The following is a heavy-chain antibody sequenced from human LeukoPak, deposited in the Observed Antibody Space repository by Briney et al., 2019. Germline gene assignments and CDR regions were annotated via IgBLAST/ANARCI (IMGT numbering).Heavy chain of an antibody. CDR3: ARDSTLSHAFDI. CDR2: ISYDGSNK. J-gene: IGHJ3*02. Sequence: PGGSLRLSCAASGFTFSSYGMHWVRQAPGKGLEWVAVISYDGSNKYYADSVKGRFTISRDNSKNTLYLQMNSLRAEDTAVYYCARDSTLSHAFDIWGQGTMVTVSS. V-gene: IGHV3-30*03. CDR1: GFTFSSYG.